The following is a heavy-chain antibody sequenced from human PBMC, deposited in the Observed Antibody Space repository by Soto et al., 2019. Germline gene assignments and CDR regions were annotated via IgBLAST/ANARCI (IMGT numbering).Heavy chain of an antibody. J-gene: IGHJ4*02. CDR3: AGDYYDSSGIFDY. CDR2: IYYSGST. CDR1: GGSISSYY. D-gene: IGHD3-22*01. Sequence: SETLSLTCTVSGGSISSYYWSWIRQPPGKGLEWIGYIYYSGSTNYNPSLKSRVTISVDTSKNQFSLKLSSVTAADTAVYYCAGDYYDSSGIFDYWGQGTLVTVSS. V-gene: IGHV4-59*01.